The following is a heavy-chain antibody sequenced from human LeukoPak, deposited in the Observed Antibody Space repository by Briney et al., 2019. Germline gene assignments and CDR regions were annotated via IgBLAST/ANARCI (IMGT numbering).Heavy chain of an antibody. J-gene: IGHJ5*02. CDR3: ARDTVNGPFVISLDL. Sequence: GGSLRLSCAASGFTFRDYWMNWVRQAPGKGPEWVAHINSADNVEYYTDSVRGRFTMSRDNAKDLLYLQMSSLRDEDTAVYYCARDTVNGPFVISLDLWGQGTLVTVSS. D-gene: IGHD2-8*01. CDR1: GFTFRDYW. CDR2: INSADNVE. V-gene: IGHV3-21*06.